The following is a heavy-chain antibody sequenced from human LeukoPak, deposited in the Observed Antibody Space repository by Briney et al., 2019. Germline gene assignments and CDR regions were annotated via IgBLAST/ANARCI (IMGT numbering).Heavy chain of an antibody. J-gene: IGHJ6*03. D-gene: IGHD6-13*01. CDR2: INPNSGGT. V-gene: IGHV1-2*02. CDR1: GYTFTDSY. Sequence: ASVKVSCKASGYTFTDSYMHWVRQAPGQGLEWMEWINPNSGGTNYAQKFQGRVTMIRDTSISTAYMELSRLRSDDTAVYYCARMISSSWYYYYMDVWGKGTTVTVSS. CDR3: ARMISSSWYYYYMDV.